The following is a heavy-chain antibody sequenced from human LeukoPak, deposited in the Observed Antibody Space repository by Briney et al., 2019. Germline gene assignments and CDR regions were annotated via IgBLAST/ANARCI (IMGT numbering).Heavy chain of an antibody. V-gene: IGHV1-2*06. CDR3: ARGLYYYGSAGEDYFDY. D-gene: IGHD3-10*01. CDR2: INPNSGGT. CDR1: EYTFTGYF. Sequence: ASVKVSCKASEYTFTGYFVHWVRQAPGQGLEWMGRINPNSGGTNYAQKFQDRVTMTRDTSISTAYMELSRLRSDDTAVYYCARGLYYYGSAGEDYFDYWGQGTLVTVSS. J-gene: IGHJ4*02.